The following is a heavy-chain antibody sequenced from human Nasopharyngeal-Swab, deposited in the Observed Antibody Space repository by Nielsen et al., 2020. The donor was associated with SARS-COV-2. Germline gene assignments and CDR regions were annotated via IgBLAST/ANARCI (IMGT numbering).Heavy chain of an antibody. J-gene: IGHJ6*02. CDR1: GFTFSSYW. CDR3: ARAIKPITYYDILTGYYEYYYYGMDV. D-gene: IGHD3-9*01. CDR2: IKQDGSEK. V-gene: IGHV3-7*01. Sequence: GGSLRLSCAVSGFTFSSYWMTWVRQAPGKGLEWVANIKQDGSEKYYVDSVKGRFTISRDNAKNSLYLQMNSLRAEDTAVYYCARAIKPITYYDILTGYYEYYYYGMDVWGQGTTVTVSS.